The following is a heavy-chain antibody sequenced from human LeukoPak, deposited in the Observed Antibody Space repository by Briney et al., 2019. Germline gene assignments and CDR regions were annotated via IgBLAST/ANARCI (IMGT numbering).Heavy chain of an antibody. J-gene: IGHJ2*01. D-gene: IGHD2-2*01. CDR1: GFSFSNYA. CDR3: AKRPQVPSTASWYFAL. Sequence: GGSLRLSCAASGFSFSNYAMSWVRQAPGKGLEWVSAISSSGGSTYYADSVKGRFTISRDNSKNTLYLQMNSLRAEDTAVYYCAKRPQVPSTASWYFALWGRGTLVTVSS. CDR2: ISSSGGST. V-gene: IGHV3-23*01.